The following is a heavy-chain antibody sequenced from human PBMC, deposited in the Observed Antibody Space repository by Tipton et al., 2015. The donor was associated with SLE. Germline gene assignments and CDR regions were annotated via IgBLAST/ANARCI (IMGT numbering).Heavy chain of an antibody. CDR3: ARAGYYDYWSGDYEAYWYFDL. CDR1: GVSMTGYF. Sequence: TLSLTCSVSGVSMTGYFWNWIRQPPGKGLEWIGYAFHTGSTNYNPSLRSRVTISVDTSKNQFSLKLNSVTAADTAVYYCARAGYYDYWSGDYEAYWYFDLWGRGARVTVSS. V-gene: IGHV4-59*01. CDR2: AFHTGST. J-gene: IGHJ2*01. D-gene: IGHD3-3*01.